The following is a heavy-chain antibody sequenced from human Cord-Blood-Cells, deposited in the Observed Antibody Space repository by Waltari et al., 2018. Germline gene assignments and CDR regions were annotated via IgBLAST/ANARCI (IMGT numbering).Heavy chain of an antibody. Sequence: QVQLQESGPGLVKPSQTLSLTCTVSGGSITSGGYYWSWIRQHPGKGLEWIGYIYYSGSTYYNPSLKSRVTISVDTSKNQFSLKLSSVTAADTAVYYCARDQGSSSKWFDPWGQGTLVTVSS. V-gene: IGHV4-31*03. CDR2: IYYSGST. CDR3: ARDQGSSSKWFDP. J-gene: IGHJ5*02. CDR1: GGSITSGGYY. D-gene: IGHD2-2*01.